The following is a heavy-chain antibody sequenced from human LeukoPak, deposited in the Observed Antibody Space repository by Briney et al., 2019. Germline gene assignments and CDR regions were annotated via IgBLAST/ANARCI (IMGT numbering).Heavy chain of an antibody. D-gene: IGHD4-11*01. CDR1: GYTLTVYY. V-gene: IGHV1-2*02. CDR3: ARQGRVVDSNLGEY. Sequence: ASVKVSCKASGYTLTVYYMHWVRQAPGKGLEWVRWINHNTGNTHYAQKFQGRVTITRDTPIRTAYMGLSRLSSDDTAVYYCARQGRVVDSNLGEYGGQGTLVTVSS. CDR2: INHNTGNT. J-gene: IGHJ4*02.